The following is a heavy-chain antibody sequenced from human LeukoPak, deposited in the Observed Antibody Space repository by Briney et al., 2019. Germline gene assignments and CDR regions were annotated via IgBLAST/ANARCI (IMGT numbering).Heavy chain of an antibody. Sequence: ASVKVSCXASGFTFTDHYVHWVRQTPGQGLEWMGWINPESGDTNYAQKFQGRVTMTRDTSIVAAYMELSSLSSDDTGVYYCGVHWGSGYYFDLWGRGILVTVSP. CDR2: INPESGDT. CDR3: GVHWGSGYYFDL. CDR1: GFTFTDHY. J-gene: IGHJ2*01. D-gene: IGHD7-27*01. V-gene: IGHV1-2*02.